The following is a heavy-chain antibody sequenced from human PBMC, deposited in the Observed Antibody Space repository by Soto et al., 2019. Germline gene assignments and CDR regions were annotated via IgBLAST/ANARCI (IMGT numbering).Heavy chain of an antibody. CDR2: INPNSGGT. V-gene: IGHV1-2*02. D-gene: IGHD3-22*01. Sequence: ASVKVSCKASGYTFTGYYMHWVRQAPGQGLEWMGWINPNSGGTNYAQKFQGRVTMTRDTSISTAYMELSRLRSDDTAVYYCARNFTMVVLDSPDNCFDPWGQGTRVTVSS. J-gene: IGHJ5*02. CDR1: GYTFTGYY. CDR3: ARNFTMVVLDSPDNCFDP.